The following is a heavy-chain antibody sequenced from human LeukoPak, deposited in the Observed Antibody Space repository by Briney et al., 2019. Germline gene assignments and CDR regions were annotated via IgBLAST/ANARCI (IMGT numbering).Heavy chain of an antibody. CDR3: XXXXXXXXAXRXDX. Sequence: SETLSLTCDVSGYSVNSGYYWGWVRQAPGMGLEWIGSLYNGGSTYYNPSLKGRATVSLNPSQNQISLKLTSVTAADTAVYYCXXXXXXXXAXRXDXXGQXTLV. V-gene: IGHV4-38-2*01. D-gene: IGHD2-2*01. CDR1: GYSVNSGYY. CDR2: LYNGGST. J-gene: IGHJ5*02.